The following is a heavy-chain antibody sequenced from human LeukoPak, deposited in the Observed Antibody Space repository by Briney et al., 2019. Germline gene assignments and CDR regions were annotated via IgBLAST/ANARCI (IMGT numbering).Heavy chain of an antibody. V-gene: IGHV4-30-4*08. J-gene: IGHJ5*02. CDR2: IYYSGST. Sequence: SETLSLTCTVSGGSISRGDYYWSWIRQPPGKGLEWIGYIYYSGSTYYNPSLKSRVTISVDTSKNQFSLKLSSVTAADTAVYYCARELQYCSSTSCYGVNWFDPWGQGTLVTVSS. CDR3: ARELQYCSSTSCYGVNWFDP. CDR1: GGSISRGDYY. D-gene: IGHD2-2*01.